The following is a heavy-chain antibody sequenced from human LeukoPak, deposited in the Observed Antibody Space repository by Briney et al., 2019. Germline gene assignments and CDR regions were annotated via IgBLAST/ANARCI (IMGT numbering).Heavy chain of an antibody. CDR1: GFTFSSYV. CDR3: AKDGAPWKSEYYFDY. CDR2: ISGSGGST. D-gene: IGHD1-1*01. V-gene: IGHV3-23*01. J-gene: IGHJ4*02. Sequence: GGSLRLSCVASGFTFSSYVMSWVRQAPGKGLEWVSAISGSGGSTYYADSVKGRFTISRDNSKNTLYLQMNSLRAEDTAVYYCAKDGAPWKSEYYFDYWGQGTLVTVSS.